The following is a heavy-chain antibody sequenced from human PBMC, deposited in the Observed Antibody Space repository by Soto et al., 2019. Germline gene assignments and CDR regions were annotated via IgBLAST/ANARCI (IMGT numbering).Heavy chain of an antibody. V-gene: IGHV1-8*01. D-gene: IGHD3-10*01. Sequence: QVQLVQSGAEVKKPGASVKVSCKAPGYTFSSYDLNWVRQATGQGLEWMGWMNPNNGNTGYAQTFQGRVTMTRNTSISTAYMELSSLRSEDTAVYYCARGYLWFGEHSGMDVGGHGTTVTVSS. J-gene: IGHJ6*02. CDR2: MNPNNGNT. CDR1: GYTFSSYD. CDR3: ARGYLWFGEHSGMDV.